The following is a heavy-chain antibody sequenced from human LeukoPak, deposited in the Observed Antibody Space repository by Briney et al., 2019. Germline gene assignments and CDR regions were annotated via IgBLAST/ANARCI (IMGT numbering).Heavy chain of an antibody. Sequence: SETLSLTCTVPGGSIDSFFWSWIRQPPGKALEWIGDVHYSGNTNYNPSLKSRVTISLDTSKIQFSLSLNSMTAADTAVYYCARGFSSGRFDPWGQGALVTVSS. CDR3: ARGFSSGRFDP. D-gene: IGHD3-10*01. CDR2: VHYSGNT. CDR1: GGSIDSFF. J-gene: IGHJ5*02. V-gene: IGHV4-59*08.